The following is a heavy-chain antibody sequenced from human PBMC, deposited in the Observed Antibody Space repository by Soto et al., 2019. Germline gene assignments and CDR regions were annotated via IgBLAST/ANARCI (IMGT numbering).Heavy chain of an antibody. CDR3: ARDPSNFYSDY. Sequence: GGSLRLSCAASGFTFSDYYMSWIRQAPGKGLEWVPYISSSSSYTNYADSVKGRFTISRDNAKNSLYLQMNSLRAEDTAVYYCARDPSNFYSDYWGQGTLVTVSS. CDR1: GFTFSDYY. V-gene: IGHV3-11*06. CDR2: ISSSSSYT. D-gene: IGHD1-1*01. J-gene: IGHJ4*02.